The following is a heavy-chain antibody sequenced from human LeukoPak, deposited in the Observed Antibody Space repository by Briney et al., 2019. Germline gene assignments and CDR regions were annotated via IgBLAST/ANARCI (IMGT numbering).Heavy chain of an antibody. CDR1: GFTFSSYA. J-gene: IGHJ6*02. D-gene: IGHD6-19*01. CDR3: ARGEHDSSGWYPRYGMDV. V-gene: IGHV3-30-3*01. CDR2: ISYDGSNK. Sequence: GGSLRLSCAASGFTFSSYAMHWVRQAPGKGLEWVAVISYDGSNKYYADSVKGRFTISRDNSKNTLYLQMNSLRAEDTAVYYCARGEHDSSGWYPRYGMDVWGQGTTVTVSS.